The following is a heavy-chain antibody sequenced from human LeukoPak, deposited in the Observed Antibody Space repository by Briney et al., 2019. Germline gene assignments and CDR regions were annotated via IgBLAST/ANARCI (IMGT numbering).Heavy chain of an antibody. CDR2: INPNSGGT. V-gene: IGHV1-2*02. CDR3: ARDPGGSGSYYPFDY. D-gene: IGHD3-10*01. Sequence: ASVKVSCKASGYTFTGYYMHWVRQAPGQGLEWMGWINPNSGGTNYAQKFQGRVTMTRDTSISTAYMELSRLRSEDMAVYYCARDPGGSGSYYPFDYWGQGTLVTVSS. J-gene: IGHJ4*02. CDR1: GYTFTGYY.